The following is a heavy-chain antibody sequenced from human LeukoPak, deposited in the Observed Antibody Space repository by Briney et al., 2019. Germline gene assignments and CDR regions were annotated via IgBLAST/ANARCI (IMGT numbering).Heavy chain of an antibody. CDR2: IYYSGST. CDR1: GGSISSYY. Sequence: SETLSLTCTVSGGSISSYYWSWIRQPPGKGLEWIGYIYYSGSTNYNPSLKSRVTISVDTSKNQFSLKLSSVTAADTAMYYCARDSGSSSWYSWFDPWGQGTLVTVSS. CDR3: ARDSGSSSWYSWFDP. D-gene: IGHD6-13*01. J-gene: IGHJ5*02. V-gene: IGHV4-59*01.